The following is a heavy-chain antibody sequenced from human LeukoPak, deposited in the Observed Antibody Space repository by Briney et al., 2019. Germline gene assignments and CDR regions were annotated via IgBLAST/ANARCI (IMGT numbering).Heavy chain of an antibody. Sequence: SETLSLTCAAYGGSFSGYYWSWIRQPPGKGLEWIGEINHSGSTNYNPSLKSRVTISVDTSKNQFSLKLSSVTAADTAVYYCARGVRGRFDYWGQGTLVTVSS. V-gene: IGHV4-34*01. J-gene: IGHJ4*02. D-gene: IGHD3-10*01. CDR1: GGSFSGYY. CDR2: INHSGST. CDR3: ARGVRGRFDY.